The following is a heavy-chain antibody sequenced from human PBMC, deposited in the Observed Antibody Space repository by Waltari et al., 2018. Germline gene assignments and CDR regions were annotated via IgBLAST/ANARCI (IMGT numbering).Heavy chain of an antibody. Sequence: QVQLVESGGGLVKPGGSLRLPWAASGFTFSDYYMSWIRQAPGKGLEWVSYISGSGGTIYYADSVKGRFTISRDNAKNSLYLQINSLRAEDTAVYYCARPAAAATGDFDYWGQGTLVTVSS. V-gene: IGHV3-11*04. CDR2: ISGSGGTI. D-gene: IGHD6-13*01. CDR1: GFTFSDYY. CDR3: ARPAAAATGDFDY. J-gene: IGHJ4*02.